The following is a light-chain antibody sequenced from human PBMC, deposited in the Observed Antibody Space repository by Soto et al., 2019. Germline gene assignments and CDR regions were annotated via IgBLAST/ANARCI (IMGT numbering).Light chain of an antibody. CDR1: SIAVGSYNR. J-gene: IGLJ1*01. CDR2: EVS. CDR3: TSFTSTSTYV. V-gene: IGLV2-18*02. Sequence: QSARTRPPSVSWFPEQSVAILCNGTSIAVGSYNRVAWYQQPPGTAPKLIIYEVSNRPSGVPDRFSGSKSGNTASLTISGLQTEDESDYYCTSFTSTSTYVFGSGTKVTVL.